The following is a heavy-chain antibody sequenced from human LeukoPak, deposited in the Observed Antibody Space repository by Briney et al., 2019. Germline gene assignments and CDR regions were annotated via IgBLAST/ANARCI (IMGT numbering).Heavy chain of an antibody. CDR2: IYHSGST. Sequence: SETLSLTCAVSGYSISSGYYWGWIRQPPGKGLEWIGSIYHSGSTYYNPSLKSRVTISVDTSKNQFSLKLSSVTAADTAVYYCARHALYGGLQGGGYWGQGTLVTVSS. CDR1: GYSISSGYY. CDR3: ARHALYGGLQGGGY. D-gene: IGHD4-17*01. J-gene: IGHJ4*02. V-gene: IGHV4-38-2*01.